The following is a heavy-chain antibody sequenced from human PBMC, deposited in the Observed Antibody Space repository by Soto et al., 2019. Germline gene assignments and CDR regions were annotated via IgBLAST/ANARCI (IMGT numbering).Heavy chain of an antibody. V-gene: IGHV3-23*01. J-gene: IGHJ4*02. CDR2: ISGSGDST. CDR3: AKERSSGWSFDY. CDR1: GFTFSSYG. D-gene: IGHD6-19*01. Sequence: GGSLRLSCAASGFTFSSYGMHWVRQAPGKGLEWVSGISGSGDSTYYADSVKGRFTVSRDNSKNTLYLQMNSLRAEDTAVFYCAKERSSGWSFDYWGQGTLVTVSS.